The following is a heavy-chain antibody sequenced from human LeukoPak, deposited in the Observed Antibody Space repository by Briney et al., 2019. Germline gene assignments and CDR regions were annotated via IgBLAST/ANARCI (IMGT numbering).Heavy chain of an antibody. Sequence: KPSQTLSLTCTVSGGSISSGSYYWSWIRQPAGKGLEWIGRIYTSGSTNYNPSLKSRVTMSVDTSKNQFSLKLSSVTAADTAVYYCARDGGYSSSFLGQKRYWYFDLWGRGTLVTVSS. J-gene: IGHJ2*01. V-gene: IGHV4-61*02. CDR3: ARDGGYSSSFLGQKRYWYFDL. CDR1: GGSISSGSYY. CDR2: IYTSGST. D-gene: IGHD6-13*01.